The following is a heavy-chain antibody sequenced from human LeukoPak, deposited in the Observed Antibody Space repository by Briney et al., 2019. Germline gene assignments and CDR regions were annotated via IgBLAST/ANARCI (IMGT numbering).Heavy chain of an antibody. CDR3: ARGYGDPLDYYYYMDF. Sequence: GGSLRLSCAAPGFTFSTSWMRWVRQAPGKGLEWVAHIKQDGGEKYYVDSVKGRFTISRDNAKNSLYLQMNSLRTEDTAVYYCARGYGDPLDYYYYMDFWGNGTTVTISS. V-gene: IGHV3-7*01. CDR2: IKQDGGEK. J-gene: IGHJ6*03. D-gene: IGHD4-17*01. CDR1: GFTFSTSW.